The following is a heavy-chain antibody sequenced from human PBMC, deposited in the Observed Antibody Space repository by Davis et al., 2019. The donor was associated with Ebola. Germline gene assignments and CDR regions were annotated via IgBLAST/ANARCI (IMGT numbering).Heavy chain of an antibody. CDR2: IYSGGST. CDR1: GFTFSAYA. Sequence: GESLKISCAAPGFTFSAYAMSWVRQAPGKGLEWVSVIYSGGSTYYADSVKGRFTISRDNAKNSLYLQMNSLRAEDTAVYYCARVRWLQFFYFDYWGQGTLVTVSS. J-gene: IGHJ4*02. D-gene: IGHD5-24*01. V-gene: IGHV3-53*01. CDR3: ARVRWLQFFYFDY.